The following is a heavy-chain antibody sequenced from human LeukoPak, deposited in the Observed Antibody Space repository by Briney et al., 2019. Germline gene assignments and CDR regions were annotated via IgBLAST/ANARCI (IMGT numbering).Heavy chain of an antibody. CDR3: ASSGYYLAHFDY. V-gene: IGHV4-59*01. CDR2: IYYSGST. Sequence: PSETLSLTCTVSGGSISSYYWSWIRQPPGKGLEWLGYIYYSGSTNYNPSLKSRVTISVDTSKNQFSLKLSSVTAADTAVYYCASSGYYLAHFDYWGQGTLVTVSS. D-gene: IGHD3-22*01. CDR1: GGSISSYY. J-gene: IGHJ4*02.